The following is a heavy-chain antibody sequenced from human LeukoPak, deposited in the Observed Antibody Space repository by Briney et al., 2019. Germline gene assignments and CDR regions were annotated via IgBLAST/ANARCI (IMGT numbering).Heavy chain of an antibody. CDR1: NYTLTSYG. V-gene: IGHV1-18*01. CDR3: ARLLWVGDEYFFDY. D-gene: IGHD2-15*01. J-gene: IGHJ4*02. CDR2: ISAYNGNA. Sequence: ASVKVSCKASNYTLTSYGLRWVRQAPGQGLQWMGWISAYNGNAKYAQKFQDRVTLTTDTSTSTSSMELRSLRSDDTAIYYCARLLWVGDEYFFDYWGQGTLVTVSS.